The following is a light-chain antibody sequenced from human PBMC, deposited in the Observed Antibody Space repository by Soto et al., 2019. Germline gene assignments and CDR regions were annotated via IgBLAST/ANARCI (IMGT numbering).Light chain of an antibody. J-gene: IGLJ3*02. V-gene: IGLV1-44*01. CDR1: NSNVGNNT. CDR3: AAWDDGLNGWL. CDR2: ANN. Sequence: QSVLTQPPSASGTPGQRVTISCSGSNSNVGNNTVNWYQQFPGTSPRLLIEANNQRASGVPDRFSGSKSANPASLAIRGLKSEDEADYYCAAWDDGLNGWLFGGGTKVTVL.